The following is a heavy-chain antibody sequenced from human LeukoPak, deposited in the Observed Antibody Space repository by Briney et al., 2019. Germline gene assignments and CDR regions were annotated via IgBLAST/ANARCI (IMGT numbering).Heavy chain of an antibody. CDR2: IRYDGSNK. CDR3: AKEYYGFWSGSFDY. CDR1: GFTFSSYG. D-gene: IGHD3-3*01. Sequence: GGSLRLSCAASGFTFSSYGMHWVRQAPGKGLEWVAFIRYDGSNKYYADSVKGRFTISRDNSKNTLYLQMNSLRAEDTAVYYCAKEYYGFWSGSFDYWGQGTLVTVSS. V-gene: IGHV3-30*02. J-gene: IGHJ4*02.